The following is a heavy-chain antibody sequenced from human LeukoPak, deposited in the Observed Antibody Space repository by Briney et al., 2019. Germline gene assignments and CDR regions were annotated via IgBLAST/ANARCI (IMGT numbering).Heavy chain of an antibody. CDR2: ISYDGSNK. V-gene: IGHV3-30-3*01. CDR3: ARDPTYDSSGYYYARLFDY. CDR1: GFTFSSYA. Sequence: PGGSLRLSCAASGFTFSSYAMHWVRQAPGKGLEWVAVISYDGSNKYYADSVKGRFTISRDNSKNTLYLQMNSLRAEDTAVYYCARDPTYDSSGYYYARLFDYWGQGTLVTVSS. J-gene: IGHJ4*02. D-gene: IGHD3-22*01.